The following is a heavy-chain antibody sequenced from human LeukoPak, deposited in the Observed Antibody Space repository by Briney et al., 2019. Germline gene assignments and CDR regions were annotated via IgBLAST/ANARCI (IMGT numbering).Heavy chain of an antibody. J-gene: IGHJ4*02. V-gene: IGHV4-59*08. CDR1: GGSISPYY. CDR2: ISFGGIT. D-gene: IGHD3-16*01. Sequence: SETLPLTCTVSGGSISPYYWSWIRQPPGKGLEWLGHISFGGITHYNASLKSRVTMSVDTSRNHFSLIVSSVAAADTALYYCVRHAGGTTYDYWGQGALVTVSS. CDR3: VRHAGGTTYDY.